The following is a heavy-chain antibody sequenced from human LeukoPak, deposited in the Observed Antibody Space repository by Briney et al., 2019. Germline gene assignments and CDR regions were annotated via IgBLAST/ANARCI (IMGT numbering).Heavy chain of an antibody. Sequence: PGRSLRLSCAASGFTFSSYGMHWVRQAPGKGLEWVANIKQDGSEKYYVDSVKGRFTISRDNAKNSLYLQMNSLRAEDTAVYYCAGSGFDYWGQGTLVTVSS. J-gene: IGHJ4*02. CDR2: IKQDGSEK. CDR3: AGSGFDY. CDR1: GFTFSSYG. D-gene: IGHD2-15*01. V-gene: IGHV3-7*01.